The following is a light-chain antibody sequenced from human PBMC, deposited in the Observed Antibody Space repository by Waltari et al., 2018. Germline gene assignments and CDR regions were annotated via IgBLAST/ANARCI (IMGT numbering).Light chain of an antibody. J-gene: IGKJ4*01. Sequence: DIVLTQSPATLSLSPGERATLSCRASQSVRNYLAWYQQKPGQAPRLLIYGAPNRATGIPARFSGSGSGTDFTLTISSLEPEDSAIYYCQQRSNWPLTFGGGTKVEIK. CDR2: GAP. CDR3: QQRSNWPLT. CDR1: QSVRNY. V-gene: IGKV3-11*01.